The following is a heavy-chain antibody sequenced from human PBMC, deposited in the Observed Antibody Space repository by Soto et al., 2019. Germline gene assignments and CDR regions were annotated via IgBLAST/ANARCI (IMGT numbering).Heavy chain of an antibody. CDR3: ANLRSGLGAFDI. D-gene: IGHD6-25*01. V-gene: IGHV4-31*03. CDR2: IYYSGST. Sequence: QVQLQESGPGLVKPSQTLSLTCTVSGGSISSGGYYWSWIRQHPGKGLEWIGYIYYSGSTYYNPSLKSRVTRSVDTSKNQFSLKLSSVTAADTAVYYCANLRSGLGAFDIWGQGTMVTVSS. J-gene: IGHJ3*02. CDR1: GGSISSGGYY.